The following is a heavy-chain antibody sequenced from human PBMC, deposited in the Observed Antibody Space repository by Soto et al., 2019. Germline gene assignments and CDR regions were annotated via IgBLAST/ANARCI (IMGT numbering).Heavy chain of an antibody. CDR1: GFTFSSYS. V-gene: IGHV3-33*08. CDR2: IWYDGSNK. D-gene: IGHD6-25*01. Sequence: GGSLRLSCAASGFTFSSYSMNWVRQAPGKGLEWVAVIWYDGSNKYYADSVKGRFTISRDNSKNTLYLQMNSLRAEDTAVYYCARRLNLGSTKRHYYYDHKYVWAQGTTVPVS. J-gene: IGHJ6*03. CDR3: ARRLNLGSTKRHYYYDHKYV.